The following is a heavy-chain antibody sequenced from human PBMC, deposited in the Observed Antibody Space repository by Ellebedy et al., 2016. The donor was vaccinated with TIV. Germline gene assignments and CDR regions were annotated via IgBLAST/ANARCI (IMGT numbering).Heavy chain of an antibody. CDR2: ISYNGSNK. CDR1: GFTFSSYA. V-gene: IGHV3-30-3*01. J-gene: IGHJ6*02. Sequence: GGSLRLSXAASGFTFSSYAMHWVRQAPGKGLEWVAVISYNGSNKYYADSVKGRFTISRDNSKNTLYLQMNSLRAEDTAVYYCATNLEPLTMIVVMYYGMDVWGQGTTVTVSS. D-gene: IGHD3-22*01. CDR3: ATNLEPLTMIVVMYYGMDV.